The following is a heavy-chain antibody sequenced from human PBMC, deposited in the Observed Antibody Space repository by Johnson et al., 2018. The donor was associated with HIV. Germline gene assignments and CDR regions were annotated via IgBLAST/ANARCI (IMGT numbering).Heavy chain of an antibody. V-gene: IGHV3-7*01. CDR3: ASTSSGWFYAFDI. CDR1: GFTFSSYA. CDR2: IKQDGSEK. J-gene: IGHJ3*02. D-gene: IGHD6-19*01. Sequence: MLLVESGGGVVQPGRSLRLSCVASGFTFSSYAMHWVRQAPGKGLEWVANIKQDGSEKYYVDSVKGRFTISRDNSKNTLYLQMNSLRAEDTAVYYCASTSSGWFYAFDIWGQGTMVTVSS.